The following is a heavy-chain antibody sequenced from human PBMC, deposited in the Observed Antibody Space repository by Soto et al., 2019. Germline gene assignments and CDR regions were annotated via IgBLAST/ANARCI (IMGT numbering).Heavy chain of an antibody. CDR3: ARSIHDFWSGYPQGFFDY. D-gene: IGHD3-3*01. CDR2: ISSNGGST. J-gene: IGHJ4*02. CDR1: GFTFSTYA. V-gene: IGHV3-64*02. Sequence: GGSLRLSCAASGFTFSTYAMHWVRQAPGKGLEYVSAISSNGGSTFYADTVQGRFTISRDNFKSTLYLQVGSLRAEDMAVYYFARSIHDFWSGYPQGFFDYWGQGTLVTVSS.